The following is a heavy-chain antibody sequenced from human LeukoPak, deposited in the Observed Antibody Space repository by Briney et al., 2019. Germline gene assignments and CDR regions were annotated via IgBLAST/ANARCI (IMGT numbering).Heavy chain of an antibody. CDR3: ATFLFTMVRGVSHAFDI. Sequence: GASVKVSCKASGGTFSSYAISWVRQAPGQGLEWMEGIIPIFGTANYAQKFQGRVTMTEDTSTDTAYMELSSLRSEDTAVYYCATFLFTMVRGVSHAFDIWGQGTMVTVSS. CDR2: IIPIFGTA. D-gene: IGHD3-10*01. CDR1: GGTFSSYA. J-gene: IGHJ3*02. V-gene: IGHV1-69*06.